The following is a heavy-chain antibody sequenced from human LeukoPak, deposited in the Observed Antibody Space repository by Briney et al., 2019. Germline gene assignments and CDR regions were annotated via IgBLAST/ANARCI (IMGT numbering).Heavy chain of an antibody. CDR3: ARQHYDFWSGSPRAFDI. V-gene: IGHV5-51*01. D-gene: IGHD3-3*01. Sequence: GESLKISCKGSGYRFTSYWIGWVRQMPGKGLEWMGIIYPGDSDTRYSPSFQGQVTISADKSISTAYLQWSSLKASDTAMYYCARQHYDFWSGSPRAFDIWGQGTMVTVSS. CDR2: IYPGDSDT. CDR1: GYRFTSYW. J-gene: IGHJ3*02.